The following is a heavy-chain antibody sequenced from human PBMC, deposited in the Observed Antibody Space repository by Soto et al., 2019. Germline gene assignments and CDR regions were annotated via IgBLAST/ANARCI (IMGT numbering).Heavy chain of an antibody. CDR2: IKQDGSEK. D-gene: IGHD2-2*01. V-gene: IGHV3-7*01. CDR3: ARDDMYCSSTSCYVDY. CDR1: GFTFSSYW. J-gene: IGHJ4*02. Sequence: GGSLRLSCAASGFTFSSYWMSWVRQAPGKGLEWVANIKQDGSEKYYVDSVKGRFTISRDNAKNSLYLQMNSLRAEDTAVYYCARDDMYCSSTSCYVDYWGQGTLVTVSS.